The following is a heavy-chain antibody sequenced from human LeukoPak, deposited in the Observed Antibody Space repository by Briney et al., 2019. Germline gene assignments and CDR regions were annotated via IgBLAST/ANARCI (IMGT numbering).Heavy chain of an antibody. D-gene: IGHD6-13*01. J-gene: IGHJ6*02. CDR2: INPNSGGT. CDR1: GYTFTGYD. Sequence: GASVKVSCKASGYTFTGYDMHWVRQAPGQGLEWMGWINPNSGGTNYAQKFQGRVTITRDTSISTAYMELSRQRHDDTPVYYRASAARLPAPGTRNADVWGQGTTVTVSS. CDR3: ASAARLPAPGTRNADV. V-gene: IGHV1-2*02.